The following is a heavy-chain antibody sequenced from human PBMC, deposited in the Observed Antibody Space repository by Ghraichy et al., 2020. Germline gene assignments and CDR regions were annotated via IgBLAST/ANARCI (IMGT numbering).Heavy chain of an antibody. CDR1: GFTFSSYG. D-gene: IGHD3-22*01. CDR3: AKGIYYDSSGYFDY. Sequence: LSLTCAASGFTFSSYGMHWVRQAPGKGLEWVAVISYDGSNKYYADSVKGRFTISRDNSKNTLYLQMNSLRAEDTAVYYCAKGIYYDSSGYFDYWGQGTLVTVSS. J-gene: IGHJ4*02. V-gene: IGHV3-30*18. CDR2: ISYDGSNK.